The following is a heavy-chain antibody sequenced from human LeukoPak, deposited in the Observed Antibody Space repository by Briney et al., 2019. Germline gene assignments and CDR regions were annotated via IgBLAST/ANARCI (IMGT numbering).Heavy chain of an antibody. CDR3: ARRKGYCSGGSCYSVVWFDP. J-gene: IGHJ5*02. Sequence: SETLSLTCAVYGGSFSGYYWSWIRQPPGKGLEWIGEINHSGSTNYNPSLKSRVTTSVDTSKNQFSLKLSSVTAADTAVYYCARRKGYCSGGSCYSVVWFDPWGQGTLVTVSS. CDR2: INHSGST. D-gene: IGHD2-15*01. V-gene: IGHV4-34*01. CDR1: GGSFSGYY.